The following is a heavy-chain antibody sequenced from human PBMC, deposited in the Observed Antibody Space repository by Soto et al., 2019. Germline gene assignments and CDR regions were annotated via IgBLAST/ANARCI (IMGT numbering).Heavy chain of an antibody. Sequence: EVQLLESGGGLVQPGGSLRLSCAASGFTFSSYAMSWVRQAPGKGLEWVSAISGSGGSTYYADSVKGRFTISRDNSKNTLYLQTNSLRAEDTAVYYCAKDRGPVNWFDPWGQGTLVTVSS. V-gene: IGHV3-23*01. CDR2: ISGSGGST. CDR3: AKDRGPVNWFDP. CDR1: GFTFSSYA. J-gene: IGHJ5*02.